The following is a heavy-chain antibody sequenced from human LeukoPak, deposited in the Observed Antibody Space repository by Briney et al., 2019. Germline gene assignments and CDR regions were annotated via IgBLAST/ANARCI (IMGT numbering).Heavy chain of an antibody. D-gene: IGHD5-24*01. V-gene: IGHV3-20*01. Sequence: GGSLRLSCAASGFTFDNYAMSWVRQAPGKGLEGVSDINWNGGSTVYADFVKGRFTISRDNAKNSLYLQMNSLRAEDTALYHCARVRPGRDGYNYFDYWGQGTLVTVSS. CDR2: INWNGGST. CDR3: ARVRPGRDGYNYFDY. J-gene: IGHJ4*02. CDR1: GFTFDNYA.